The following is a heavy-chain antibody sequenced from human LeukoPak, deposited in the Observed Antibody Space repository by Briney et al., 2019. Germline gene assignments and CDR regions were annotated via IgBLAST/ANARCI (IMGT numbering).Heavy chain of an antibody. V-gene: IGHV3-7*01. CDR2: VNQDGSKK. J-gene: IGHJ4*02. Sequence: GGPLRLSCAASGFTFSSYAMSWVRQAPGKGLEWVANVNQDGSKKYYVDSVKGRFTISRDNAKNSLYLQLSSLRVEDTAMYYCVNLWEAGYWGQGTLVTVSS. D-gene: IGHD3-16*01. CDR1: GFTFSSYA. CDR3: VNLWEAGY.